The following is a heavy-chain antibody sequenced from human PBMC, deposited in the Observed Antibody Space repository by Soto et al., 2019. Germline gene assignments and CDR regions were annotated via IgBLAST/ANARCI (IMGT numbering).Heavy chain of an antibody. V-gene: IGHV1-2*04. J-gene: IGHJ6*02. Sequence: ASVKVSCKASGYTFTGYYMHWVRQAPGQGLEWMGWIDPNSGGTNYAQKFQGWVTMTRDTSISTAYMEPSRLRSDDTAVYYCARGGSSSPSYYYYYYGMDVWGQGTTVTVSS. CDR1: GYTFTGYY. CDR3: ARGGSSSPSYYYYYYGMDV. CDR2: IDPNSGGT. D-gene: IGHD6-6*01.